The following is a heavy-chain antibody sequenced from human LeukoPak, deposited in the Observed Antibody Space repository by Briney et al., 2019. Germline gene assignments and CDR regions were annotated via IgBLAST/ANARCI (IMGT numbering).Heavy chain of an antibody. CDR2: IYYSGST. J-gene: IGHJ5*02. Sequence: PSGTLSLTCTVSGGSISSSSYYWGWIRQPPGKGLAGIGSIYYSGSTYYNPSLKSRVTISVDTSKNQFPLKLSSVTAADTAVYYCARDGRPADLDWFDPWGQGTLVTVPS. D-gene: IGHD2-2*01. V-gene: IGHV4-39*06. CDR1: GGSISSSSYY. CDR3: ARDGRPADLDWFDP.